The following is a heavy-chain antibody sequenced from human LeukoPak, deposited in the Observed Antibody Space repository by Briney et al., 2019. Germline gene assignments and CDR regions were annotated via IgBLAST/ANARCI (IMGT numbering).Heavy chain of an antibody. V-gene: IGHV1-18*01. Sequence: ASVKVSCKASGYTFTSYGIIWVRQAPGQGLDWMGWIIPSNGKTDSALKFQDRVTMTTDTLTSTAYMEVRSLRSDDTAMYYCARRGVYYYDSSGRANYHFDHWGQGTLVTVSS. J-gene: IGHJ4*02. CDR3: ARRGVYYYDSSGRANYHFDH. CDR1: GYTFTSYG. CDR2: IIPSNGKT. D-gene: IGHD3-22*01.